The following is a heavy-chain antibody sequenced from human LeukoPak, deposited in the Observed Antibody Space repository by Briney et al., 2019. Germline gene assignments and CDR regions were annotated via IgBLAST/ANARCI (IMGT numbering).Heavy chain of an antibody. V-gene: IGHV1-69*05. CDR3: ARAWVRALLWFGESSRRSYYFDY. J-gene: IGHJ4*02. Sequence: SVKVSCKVSGGTFSSYAISWVRQAPGQGLEWMGGIIPIFGTANYAQKFQGRVTITTDESTSTAYMELSSLRSEDTAVYYCARAWVRALLWFGESSRRSYYFDYWGQGTLVTVSS. CDR1: GGTFSSYA. CDR2: IIPIFGTA. D-gene: IGHD3-10*01.